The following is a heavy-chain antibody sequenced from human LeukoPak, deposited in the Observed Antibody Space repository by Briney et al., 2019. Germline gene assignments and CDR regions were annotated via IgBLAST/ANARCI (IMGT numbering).Heavy chain of an antibody. Sequence: GESLKIPCKGSGYSFTSYWIGWVRQMPGKGLEWMGIIYPGDSDTRYSPSFQGQVTISADKSISTAYLQWSSLKASDTAMYYCARRPQGMTTVTTSPPFDYWGQGTLVTVSS. CDR3: ARRPQGMTTVTTSPPFDY. J-gene: IGHJ4*02. V-gene: IGHV5-51*01. D-gene: IGHD4-17*01. CDR1: GYSFTSYW. CDR2: IYPGDSDT.